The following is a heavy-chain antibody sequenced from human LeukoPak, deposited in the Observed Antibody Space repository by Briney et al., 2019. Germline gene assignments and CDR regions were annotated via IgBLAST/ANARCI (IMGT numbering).Heavy chain of an antibody. CDR1: GFTFDDYA. D-gene: IGHD2/OR15-2a*01. CDR2: ISWNSGSI. Sequence: SGRSLRLSCAASGFTFDDYAMHWVRQAPGKGLEWVSGISWNSGSIGYADSVKGRFTISRDNAKNSLYLQMNSLRAEDTAVYYCARDSRNIGQNFDYWGQGTLVTVSS. J-gene: IGHJ4*02. V-gene: IGHV3-9*01. CDR3: ARDSRNIGQNFDY.